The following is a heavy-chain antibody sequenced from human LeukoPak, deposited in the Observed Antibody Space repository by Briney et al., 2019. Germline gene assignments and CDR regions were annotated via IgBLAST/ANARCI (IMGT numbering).Heavy chain of an antibody. CDR2: INPNSGGT. J-gene: IGHJ5*02. Sequence: ASVKVSCKASGYTFTGYYMHWVRQAPGQGLEWMGWINPNSGGTNYAQKFQGRVTMTRDTSISTAYMELSRLRSDDTAVYYCARFWGYAPYKWFDPWGQGTLVTVSS. CDR3: ARFWGYAPYKWFDP. D-gene: IGHD3-16*01. CDR1: GYTFTGYY. V-gene: IGHV1-2*02.